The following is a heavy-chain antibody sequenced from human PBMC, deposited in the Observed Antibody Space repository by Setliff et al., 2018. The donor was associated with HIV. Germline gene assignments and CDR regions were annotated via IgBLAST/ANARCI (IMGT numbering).Heavy chain of an antibody. CDR3: ASPFGAVAGTMDV. V-gene: IGHV4-39*02. D-gene: IGHD6-19*01. CDR2: IYHSGST. Sequence: PSETLSLTCSVSGGSISSSNYYWGWIRQPPGKRLEWIGSIYHSGSTYYNPSLKSRVTISVDTSKNYFSLKLTSVTAADTAVYYCASPFGAVAGTMDVWGKGTTVTSPQ. J-gene: IGHJ6*04. CDR1: GGSISSSNYY.